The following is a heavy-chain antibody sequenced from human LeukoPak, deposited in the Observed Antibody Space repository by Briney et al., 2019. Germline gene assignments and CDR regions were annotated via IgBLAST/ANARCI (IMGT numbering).Heavy chain of an antibody. V-gene: IGHV4-34*01. CDR3: ARVRDYYDSSGYALYYYMDV. CDR1: GGSFSGYY. CDR2: INHSGST. J-gene: IGHJ6*03. Sequence: PSETLSLTCAVYGGSFSGYYWSWIRQPPGKGLEWIGEINHSGSTNYNPSLKSRVTISVDTSKNQFSLKLSSVTAADTAVYYCARVRDYYDSSGYALYYYMDVWGKGTTVTVSS. D-gene: IGHD3-22*01.